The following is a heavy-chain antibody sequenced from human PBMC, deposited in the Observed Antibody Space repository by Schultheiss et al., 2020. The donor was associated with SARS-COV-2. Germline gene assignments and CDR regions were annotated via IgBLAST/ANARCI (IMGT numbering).Heavy chain of an antibody. V-gene: IGHV4-34*01. Sequence: SETLSLTCTVSGGSISGYYWSWIRQPPGKGLEWIGEINHSGSTNYNPSLKSRVTISVDTSKNQFSLKLSSVTAADTAVYYCAGLWFGELLENYWGQGTLVTVSS. CDR3: AGLWFGELLENY. CDR1: GGSISGYY. J-gene: IGHJ4*02. CDR2: INHSGST. D-gene: IGHD3-10*01.